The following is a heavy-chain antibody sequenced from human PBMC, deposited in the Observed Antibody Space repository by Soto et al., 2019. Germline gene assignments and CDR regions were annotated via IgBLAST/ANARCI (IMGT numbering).Heavy chain of an antibody. CDR2: INHSGST. CDR3: ARAHFLWFGTPRPALFDY. V-gene: IGHV4-34*01. CDR1: GGSFSGYY. J-gene: IGHJ4*02. D-gene: IGHD3-10*01. Sequence: SETLSLTCAVYGGSFSGYYWSWIRQPPGKGLEWIGEINHSGSTNYNPSLKSRVTISVDTSKNQFSLKLSSVTAADTAVYYCARAHFLWFGTPRPALFDYLGQGTLVT.